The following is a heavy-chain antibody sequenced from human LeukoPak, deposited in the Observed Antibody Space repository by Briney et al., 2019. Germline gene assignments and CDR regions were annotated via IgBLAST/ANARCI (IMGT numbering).Heavy chain of an antibody. J-gene: IGHJ6*03. V-gene: IGHV4-4*07. Sequence: SETLSLTCTVSGGSISSYYWSWIRQPAGKGLEWIGRIYTSGSTNYNPSLKSRVTMSVDTSKNQFSLKLSSVTAADTAVYYCARGTEYDILTGLYYYYMDVWGKGTTVTVSS. CDR2: IYTSGST. CDR3: ARGTEYDILTGLYYYYMDV. CDR1: GGSISSYY. D-gene: IGHD3-9*01.